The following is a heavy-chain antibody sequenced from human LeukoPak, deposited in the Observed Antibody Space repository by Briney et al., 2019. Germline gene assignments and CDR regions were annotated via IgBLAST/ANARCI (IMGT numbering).Heavy chain of an antibody. CDR1: GYTFTSYY. J-gene: IGHJ4*02. D-gene: IGHD6-13*01. CDR3: ASFGIAAAASFDY. Sequence: ASVRVSCKASGYTFTSYYMHWVRQAPGQGLEWMGIINPSGGSTSYAQKFQGRVTMTRDTSTSTVYMELSSLRSEDTAVYYCASFGIAAAASFDYWGQGTLVTVSS. CDR2: INPSGGST. V-gene: IGHV1-46*01.